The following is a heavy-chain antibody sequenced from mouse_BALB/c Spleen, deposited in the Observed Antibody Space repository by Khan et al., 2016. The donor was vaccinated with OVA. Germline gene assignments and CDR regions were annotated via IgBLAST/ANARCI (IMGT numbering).Heavy chain of an antibody. V-gene: IGHV5-6-5*01. CDR3: ARDYWFVY. CDR2: ISSGGNT. J-gene: IGHJ3*01. CDR1: GFTFNNYG. Sequence: EVMLVESGGGLVKPGGSLKVSCAASGFTFNNYGMSWVRQTPEKRMEWVASISSGGNTYYPDSVKGRFTISRDNVRNILYLQMSNLRSEDTAMYYCARDYWFVYWGQGTLVTVSA.